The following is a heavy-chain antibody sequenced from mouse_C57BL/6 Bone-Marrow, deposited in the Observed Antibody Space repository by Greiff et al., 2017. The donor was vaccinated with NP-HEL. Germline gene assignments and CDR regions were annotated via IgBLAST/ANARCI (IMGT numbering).Heavy chain of an antibody. CDR3: ARRYYGKDYAMDY. Sequence: VMLVESGPGLVAPSQSLSITCTVSGFSLTSYAISWVRQPPGKGLEWLGVIWTGGGTNYNSALKSRLSISKDNSKSQVFLKMNSLQTDDTARYYCARRYYGKDYAMDYWGQGTSVTVSS. CDR2: IWTGGGT. D-gene: IGHD1-1*01. V-gene: IGHV2-9-1*01. J-gene: IGHJ4*01. CDR1: GFSLTSYA.